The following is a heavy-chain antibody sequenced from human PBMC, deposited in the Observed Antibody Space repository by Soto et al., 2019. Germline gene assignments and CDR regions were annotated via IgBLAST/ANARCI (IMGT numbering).Heavy chain of an antibody. J-gene: IGHJ3*02. Sequence: SETLSLTCTVSGGPVIDAYSYWTWIRQPPGKGLEWMGYLSYTGSTYYNPSLRNRASISVDESSNHLSLRLSSVTAADTAVYYCARELEGGVFDIWGRGTLVTVSS. D-gene: IGHD2-8*02. CDR1: GGPVIDAYSY. CDR3: ARELEGGVFDI. V-gene: IGHV4-30-4*01. CDR2: LSYTGST.